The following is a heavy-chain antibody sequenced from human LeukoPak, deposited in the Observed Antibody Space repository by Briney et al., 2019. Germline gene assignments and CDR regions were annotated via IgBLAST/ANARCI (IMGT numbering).Heavy chain of an antibody. CDR1: GFTFSSYW. V-gene: IGHV3-7*01. CDR2: IKQDGSEK. CDR3: ARVGYDSSGYYAPRAFDY. D-gene: IGHD3-22*01. J-gene: IGHJ4*02. Sequence: GSLRLSCAASGFTFSSYWMSWVRQAPGKGLEWVANIKQDGSEKYYVDSVKGRFTISRDNAKNSLYLQMNSLRAEDTAVYYCARVGYDSSGYYAPRAFDYWGQGTLVTVSS.